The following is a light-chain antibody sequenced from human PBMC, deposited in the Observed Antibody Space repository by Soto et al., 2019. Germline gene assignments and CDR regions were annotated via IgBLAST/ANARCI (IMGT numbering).Light chain of an antibody. V-gene: IGKV3-20*01. CDR1: QSVSSNY. Sequence: ESVLTQSPGTLALSPGVRATLSCRASQSVSSNYLAWYQQNHGQAPRLLIYGASSRATGIPDRFSGSGSGTDFTLTISGLEPEDFAVYYCQQYKKGWTFGQGTEVDIK. CDR2: GAS. J-gene: IGKJ1*01. CDR3: QQYKKGWT.